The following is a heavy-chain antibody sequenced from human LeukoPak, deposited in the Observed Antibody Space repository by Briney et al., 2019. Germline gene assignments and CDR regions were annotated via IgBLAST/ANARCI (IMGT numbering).Heavy chain of an antibody. Sequence: PSETLSLTCTVSGGSISSGSYYWSWIRQPAGKGLEWIGRIYTSGSTNYNPSLKSRATMSVDTSKNQFSLKLSSVTAADTAVYYCAGGPDAFDIWGQGTMVTVSS. CDR1: GGSISSGSYY. CDR2: IYTSGST. V-gene: IGHV4-61*02. CDR3: AGGPDAFDI. J-gene: IGHJ3*02.